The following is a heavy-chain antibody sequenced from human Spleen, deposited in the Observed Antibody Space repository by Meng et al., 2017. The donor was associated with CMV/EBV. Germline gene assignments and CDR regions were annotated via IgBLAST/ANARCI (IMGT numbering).Heavy chain of an antibody. CDR1: GFSVAGNY. Sequence: GGSLRLSCAASGFSVAGNYMSWVRQAPGKGLEWVSVIDSGGSTHSADSVKGRFTISRDIPKNTLYLQMNSLRAEDTAVYYCARDSRGIDSVFWADYGMDVWGQGTTVTVSS. J-gene: IGHJ6*02. CDR2: IDSGGST. D-gene: IGHD2-15*01. V-gene: IGHV3-53*01. CDR3: ARDSRGIDSVFWADYGMDV.